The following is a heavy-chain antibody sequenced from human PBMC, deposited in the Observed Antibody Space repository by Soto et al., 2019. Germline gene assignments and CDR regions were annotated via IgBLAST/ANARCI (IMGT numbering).Heavy chain of an antibody. CDR2: ISYDGRVK. Sequence: QVQLVESGGGVVQPGRYLSISCAASGFTFSDYPMHWVRQAPGKGLEWVAVISYDGRVKYYVDSVKGRFTISRDDSKNTLYLQMNSLRVDDTAVYYCARDFIVGAPDYFDYWGQGTLVTVSS. CDR3: ARDFIVGAPDYFDY. CDR1: GFTFSDYP. V-gene: IGHV3-30*04. J-gene: IGHJ4*02. D-gene: IGHD1-26*01.